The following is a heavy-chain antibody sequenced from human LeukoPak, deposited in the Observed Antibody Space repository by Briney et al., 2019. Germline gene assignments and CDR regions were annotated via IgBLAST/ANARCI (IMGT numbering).Heavy chain of an antibody. CDR3: AKDPFSIAADAYYFDY. CDR2: ISGSGGST. CDR1: GFTFSSYA. V-gene: IGHV3-23*01. D-gene: IGHD6-13*01. J-gene: IGHJ4*02. Sequence: GGSLRLSCAASGFTFSSYAMSWVRQAPGKGLEWVSAISGSGGSTYYADSVKGRFTISRDSSKNTLYLQMNSLRAEDTAVYYCAKDPFSIAADAYYFDYWGQGTLVTVSS.